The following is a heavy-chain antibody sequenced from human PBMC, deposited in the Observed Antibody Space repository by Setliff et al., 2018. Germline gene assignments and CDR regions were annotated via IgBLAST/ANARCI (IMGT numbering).Heavy chain of an antibody. D-gene: IGHD7-27*01. CDR2: ISAYNGNT. CDR3: ARDPSLTGILNYYYYYYMDV. V-gene: IGHV1-18*01. Sequence: ASVKVSCKASGYTFISYGISWVRQAPGQGLEWMGWISAYNGNTNYAQKLQGRVTMTTDTSTSTAFMELRSLRSDDTAVYYCARDPSLTGILNYYYYYYMDVWGRGTLVTVSS. CDR1: GYTFISYG. J-gene: IGHJ6*03.